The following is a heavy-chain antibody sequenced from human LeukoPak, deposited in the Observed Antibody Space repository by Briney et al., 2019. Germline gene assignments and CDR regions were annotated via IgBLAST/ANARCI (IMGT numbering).Heavy chain of an antibody. J-gene: IGHJ4*02. Sequence: GGALRLSCAASGFTFSSYGMHWIRQAPGKGLEWVAFIRNDGSIIYNADSVKGRFTISRDNSKNTLYLQMNSLRPEDTAVYYCAREVGATDYWGQGTLVTVSS. D-gene: IGHD1-26*01. V-gene: IGHV3-30*02. CDR2: IRNDGSII. CDR3: AREVGATDY. CDR1: GFTFSSYG.